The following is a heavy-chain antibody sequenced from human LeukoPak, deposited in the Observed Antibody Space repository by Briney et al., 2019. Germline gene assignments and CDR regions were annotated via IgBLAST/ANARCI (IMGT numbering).Heavy chain of an antibody. CDR1: GFTLSSYA. CDR3: AKDQGSGSFWGNWFDS. V-gene: IGHV3-23*01. D-gene: IGHD3-10*01. Sequence: PGWSLRQSCAASGFTLSSYAMSSVRQAPGKGLGWVSSIRRGGDSTNFADSVKGRSTRSRDISKNTLNLQVNSLRAEDTAVYYCAKDQGSGSFWGNWFDSWGQGTLVAVSS. CDR2: IRRGGDST. J-gene: IGHJ5*01.